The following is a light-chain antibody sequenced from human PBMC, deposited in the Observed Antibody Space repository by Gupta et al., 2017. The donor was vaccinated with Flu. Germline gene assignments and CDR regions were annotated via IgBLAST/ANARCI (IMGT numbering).Light chain of an antibody. J-gene: IGLJ2*01. CDR1: SSNIGSNT. CDR3: AAWDDSLNGVV. CDR2: SNN. Sequence: HSVLTQPPSASGTPGQRVTISCSGSSSNIGSNTVNWYQQLPGTAPKLLIYSNNQRPSGVPDRFSGSKSGTSASLAISGLQSEDEADDDWAAWDDSLNGVVFGGGTKLTV. V-gene: IGLV1-44*01.